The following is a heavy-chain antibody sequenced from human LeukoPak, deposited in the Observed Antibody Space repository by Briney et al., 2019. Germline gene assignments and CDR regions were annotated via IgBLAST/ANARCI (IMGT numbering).Heavy chain of an antibody. Sequence: PGGSLRLSCAASGFTVSSNYMSWVRQAPGKGLEWVSVIYSGGSTYYADSVKGRFTISRDNSKNTLYLQMNSLRAEDTAVYYCANSRWLQSPFDYWGQGTLVTVSS. CDR3: ANSRWLQSPFDY. V-gene: IGHV3-53*01. CDR1: GFTVSSNY. J-gene: IGHJ4*02. CDR2: IYSGGST. D-gene: IGHD5-24*01.